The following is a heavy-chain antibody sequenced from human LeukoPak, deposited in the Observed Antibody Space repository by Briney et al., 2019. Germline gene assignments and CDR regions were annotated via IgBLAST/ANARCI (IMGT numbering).Heavy chain of an antibody. J-gene: IGHJ6*02. CDR2: ISGSGGST. D-gene: IGHD3-10*01. CDR3: ARDRSYYGSGRGGMDV. Sequence: GGSLRLSCAASGFTFSSYAMSWVRQAPGKGLEWVSAISGSGGSTYYADSVKGRFTISRDNVQNSLYLQMNSLRAEDTAVYYCARDRSYYGSGRGGMDVRGQGTTVTVSS. CDR1: GFTFSSYA. V-gene: IGHV3-23*01.